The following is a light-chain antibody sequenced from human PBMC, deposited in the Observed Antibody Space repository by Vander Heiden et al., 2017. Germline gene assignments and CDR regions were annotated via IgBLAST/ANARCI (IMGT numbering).Light chain of an antibody. CDR2: GNT. CDR1: RSNIGAGYG. Sequence: QSVLTQPPSVSGAPGQRLIISCTRRRSNIGAGYGVHGYQQLPGTAPKLRIYGNTNRPSGVPDRFSGSNSGTSASLAITGLQAEDEADYYCQSYDSSLSVVFGGGTKLTVL. J-gene: IGLJ2*01. V-gene: IGLV1-40*01. CDR3: QSYDSSLSVV.